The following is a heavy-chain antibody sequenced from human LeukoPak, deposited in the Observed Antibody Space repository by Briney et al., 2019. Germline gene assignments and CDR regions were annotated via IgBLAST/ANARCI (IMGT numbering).Heavy chain of an antibody. Sequence: SETLSLTCSVSGGPIRSYYWSWIRQPPGKGLEWIVYIYYRWSTHYNPSLRSRVTISVDTSKNQFSLKLSSVTAADTAVYYCAREVEYYDSSGSRTYYFDYWGQGNLVTVSS. CDR1: GGPIRSYY. CDR2: IYYRWST. V-gene: IGHV4-59*01. CDR3: AREVEYYDSSGSRTYYFDY. J-gene: IGHJ4*02. D-gene: IGHD3-22*01.